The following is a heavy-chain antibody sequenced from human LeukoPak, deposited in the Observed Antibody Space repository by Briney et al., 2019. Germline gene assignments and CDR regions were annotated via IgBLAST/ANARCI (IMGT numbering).Heavy chain of an antibody. CDR2: ISSSSSTI. J-gene: IGHJ4*02. D-gene: IGHD3-22*01. Sequence: GGSLRLSCAASGFTFSSYSMNWVRQAPGKGLEWVSYISSSSSTIYYADSVKGRFTISRDNAKNSLYLQMNSLRSEDTAVYYCARVDYYDSSGYYYYWGQGTLVTVSS. CDR3: ARVDYYDSSGYYYY. CDR1: GFTFSSYS. V-gene: IGHV3-48*04.